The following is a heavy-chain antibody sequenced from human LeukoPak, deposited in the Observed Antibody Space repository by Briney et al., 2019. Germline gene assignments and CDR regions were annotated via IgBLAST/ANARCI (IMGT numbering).Heavy chain of an antibody. CDR1: GDTFSSYY. CDR3: ARVELEDSSGTNWFDP. CDR2: INPNSGGT. D-gene: IGHD3-22*01. Sequence: ASVKVSCKASGDTFSSYYMHWVRQAPGQGLEWMGWINPNSGGTNYAQKFQGRVTMTRDTSISTAYMELSRLRSDDTAVYYCARVELEDSSGTNWFDPWGQGTLVTVSS. V-gene: IGHV1-2*02. J-gene: IGHJ5*02.